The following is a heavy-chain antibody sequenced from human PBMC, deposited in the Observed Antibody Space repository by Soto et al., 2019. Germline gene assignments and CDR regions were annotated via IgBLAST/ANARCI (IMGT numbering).Heavy chain of an antibody. CDR2: ISSDGSNK. J-gene: IGHJ6*02. CDR3: AKDPGYGSGTYYYYGMDV. D-gene: IGHD3-10*01. CDR1: GFTFSSYG. Sequence: QVQLVESGGGVVQPGRSLRLSCAASGFTFSSYGMHWVRQAPGKGLEWVAVISSDGSNKYYADSVKGRFTISRDNSKNTLYLQMNSLRAEDTAVYYCAKDPGYGSGTYYYYGMDVWGQGTTVTVSS. V-gene: IGHV3-30*18.